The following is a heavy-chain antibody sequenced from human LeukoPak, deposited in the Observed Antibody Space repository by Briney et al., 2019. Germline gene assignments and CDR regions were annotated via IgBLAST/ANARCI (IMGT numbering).Heavy chain of an antibody. Sequence: ASVKVSRKASGYTFTSYYMHWVRQAPGQGLEWMGIINPSGGSTSYAQKFQGRVTMTRDTSTSTVYMELSSLRSEDTAVYYCARVVTRDPELIDAFDIWGQGTMVTVSS. D-gene: IGHD1-26*01. CDR2: INPSGGST. CDR1: GYTFTSYY. V-gene: IGHV1-46*01. CDR3: ARVVTRDPELIDAFDI. J-gene: IGHJ3*02.